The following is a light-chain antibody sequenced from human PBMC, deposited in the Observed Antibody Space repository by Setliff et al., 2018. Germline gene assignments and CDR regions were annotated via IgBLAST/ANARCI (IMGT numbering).Light chain of an antibody. CDR2: RTN. J-gene: IGLJ1*01. CDR3: LLSMGSGISV. V-gene: IGLV8-61*01. CDR1: LGSVSTANY. Sequence: QPVVTQEPSFSVSPGGTVTLTCALSLGSVSTANYPSWYQQTPGQAPRRLIYRTNSRRSGVPARFSGSILGNKAALTITGAQAEDESDYYCLLSMGSGISVFGTGTKVTVL.